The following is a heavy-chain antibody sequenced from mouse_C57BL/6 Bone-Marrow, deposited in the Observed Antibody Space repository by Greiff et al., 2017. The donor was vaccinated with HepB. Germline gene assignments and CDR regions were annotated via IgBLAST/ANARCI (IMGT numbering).Heavy chain of an antibody. CDR3: ARTETDYFDY. J-gene: IGHJ2*01. CDR1: GYTFTSYC. CDR2: INPSNGGT. Sequence: VQLQQPGTGLVKPGASVNLSCTASGYTFTSYCLHWVKQRPGQGLEWIGNINPSNGGTNYNEKFKSKATLTVDKSSSTAYMQVSSLTSEDSAVYYCARTETDYFDYWGQGTTLTVSS. V-gene: IGHV1-53*01.